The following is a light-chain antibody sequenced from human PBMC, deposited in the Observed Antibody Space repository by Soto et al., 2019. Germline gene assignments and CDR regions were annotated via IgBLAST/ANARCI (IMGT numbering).Light chain of an antibody. CDR3: QQSYSAPT. CDR2: DAS. J-gene: IGKJ1*01. Sequence: DIQMTQSPSTLSASVGDRVTITCRASQSIKSWLAWYQQKPGTAPKLLIYDASTLESGVPSRFSGSGSGTDFTLTISSLQPEDFATYYCQQSYSAPTFGQGTKVDIK. CDR1: QSIKSW. V-gene: IGKV1-5*01.